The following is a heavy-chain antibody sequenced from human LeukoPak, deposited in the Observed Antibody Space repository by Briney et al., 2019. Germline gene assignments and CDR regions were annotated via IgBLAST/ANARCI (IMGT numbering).Heavy chain of an antibody. CDR2: INPNSGGT. J-gene: IGHJ5*02. D-gene: IGHD2-21*02. Sequence: GASVKVSCKASGGTFSSYAISWVRQAPGQGLEWMGWINPNSGGTNFAQKFQGRVTMTRDTSISTAYMELSGLRSDDTAVYYCARLDGRHCGGDCYTNWFDPWGQGTLVTVSS. V-gene: IGHV1-2*02. CDR3: ARLDGRHCGGDCYTNWFDP. CDR1: GGTFSSYA.